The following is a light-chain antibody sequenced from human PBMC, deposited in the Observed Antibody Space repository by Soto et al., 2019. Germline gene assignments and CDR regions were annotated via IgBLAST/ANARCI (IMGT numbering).Light chain of an antibody. J-gene: IGLJ2*01. Sequence: QSVLTQPPSLSAAPGQEVTISCSGGSSNIGKNYVSWYRQFPGAAPTVLIYDNDRRPSGIPDRFSGSKSGTSATLGITGLQTGDEADYYCAAWDTSLSAVIFGGGTKLTVL. V-gene: IGLV1-51*01. CDR3: AAWDTSLSAVI. CDR1: SSNIGKNY. CDR2: DND.